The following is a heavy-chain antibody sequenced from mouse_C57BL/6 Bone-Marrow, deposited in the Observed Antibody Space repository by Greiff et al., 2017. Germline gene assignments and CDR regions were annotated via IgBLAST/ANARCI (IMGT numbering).Heavy chain of an antibody. J-gene: IGHJ2*01. Sequence: QVQLQQSGAELVRPGTSVKVSCKASGYAFTNYLIEWVKQRPGQGLEWIGVINPGSGGPNYNEKFKGKATLTADKSSSTAYMQLSSLTSEDSAVYFCARNSFDYWGQGTTRTVSS. CDR1: GYAFTNYL. V-gene: IGHV1-54*01. CDR2: INPGSGGP. CDR3: ARNSFDY.